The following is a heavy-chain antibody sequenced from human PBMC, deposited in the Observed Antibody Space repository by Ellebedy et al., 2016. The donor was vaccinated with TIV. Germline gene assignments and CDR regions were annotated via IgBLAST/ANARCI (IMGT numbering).Heavy chain of an antibody. CDR3: ARGRREAGTTFVDY. CDR1: GYTFTSYD. J-gene: IGHJ4*02. Sequence: ASVKVSXKASGYTFTSYDINWVRNATGQGLEWMGLMNANSSNTGYAQKFQGRVTMTRNISISTAYMEVNSLRSDDTAVYYCARGRREAGTTFVDYWGQGTLVTVSS. CDR2: MNANSSNT. D-gene: IGHD1-7*01. V-gene: IGHV1-8*01.